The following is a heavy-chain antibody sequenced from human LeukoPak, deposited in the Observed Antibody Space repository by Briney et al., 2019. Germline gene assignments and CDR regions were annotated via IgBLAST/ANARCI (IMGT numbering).Heavy chain of an antibody. CDR3: ARITVYYYDSSGYDY. V-gene: IGHV3-7*01. D-gene: IGHD3-22*01. CDR2: IKQDGSEK. J-gene: IGHJ4*02. CDR1: GFTFSSYW. Sequence: GGSLRLSCAASGFTFSSYWMSWVRQAPGKGLEWVANIKQDGSEKYYVDSVKGRFTISRDNAKNSLYLQMNSLRAEDTAVYYCARITVYYYDSSGYDYWGQGTPVTVSS.